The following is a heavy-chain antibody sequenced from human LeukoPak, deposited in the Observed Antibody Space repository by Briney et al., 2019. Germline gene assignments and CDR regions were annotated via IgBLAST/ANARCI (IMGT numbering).Heavy chain of an antibody. CDR1: GGSFSGYY. D-gene: IGHD6-13*01. J-gene: IGHJ5*02. CDR2: INHSGST. V-gene: IGHV4-34*01. CDR3: ARVWQQLVRRFDP. Sequence: SETLSLTCAVYGGSFSGYYWSWIRQPPGKGLEWIGEINHSGSTNYNPSLKSRVTISVDTSKNQFSLELSSVTAADTAVYYCARVWQQLVRRFDPWGQGTLVTVSS.